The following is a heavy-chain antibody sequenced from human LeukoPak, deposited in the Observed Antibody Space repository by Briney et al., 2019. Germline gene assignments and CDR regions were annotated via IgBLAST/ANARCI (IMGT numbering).Heavy chain of an antibody. CDR3: AREDSSSPAFDY. CDR2: INPNSGDT. Sequence: ASVKVSCKASGYTFNAYYLHWVRQAPGQGLEWMGWINPNSGDTKYAQKFQGRVTMTRDTSISTAYMELSRLRSDDTAVYYCAREDSSSPAFDYWGQGTLVTVSS. J-gene: IGHJ4*02. CDR1: GYTFNAYY. V-gene: IGHV1-2*02. D-gene: IGHD6-6*01.